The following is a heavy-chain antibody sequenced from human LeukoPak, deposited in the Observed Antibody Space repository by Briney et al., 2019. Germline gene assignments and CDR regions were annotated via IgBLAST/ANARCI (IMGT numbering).Heavy chain of an antibody. CDR1: GFTFSTYG. D-gene: IGHD6-19*01. CDR2: ISFDGSDK. CDR3: AKLYSSGLKSLPDV. V-gene: IGHV3-30*18. Sequence: GRSLRLSCAASGFTFSTYGMHWVRQAPGKGLEWVAVISFDGSDKYYADSVKGRFTISRDNSKNTLYLQMNSLRAEDTAVYYCAKLYSSGLKSLPDVWGQGTTVTVSS. J-gene: IGHJ6*02.